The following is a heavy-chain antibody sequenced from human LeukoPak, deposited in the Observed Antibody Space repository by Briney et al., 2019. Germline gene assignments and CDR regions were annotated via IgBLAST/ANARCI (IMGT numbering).Heavy chain of an antibody. Sequence: GGSLRLSCAASGFTFSSYAMSWVRQAPGKGLEWVSAISGSGGSTYYADSVKGRFTISRDNSKNTLYLQMNSLRAEDTAVYYCAKGFGYSSSWYGNYFDYWGQGTLVTVSS. CDR1: GFTFSSYA. D-gene: IGHD6-13*01. CDR2: ISGSGGST. CDR3: AKGFGYSSSWYGNYFDY. J-gene: IGHJ4*02. V-gene: IGHV3-23*01.